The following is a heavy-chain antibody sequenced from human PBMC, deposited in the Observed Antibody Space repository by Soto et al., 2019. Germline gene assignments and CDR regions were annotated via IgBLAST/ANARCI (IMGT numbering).Heavy chain of an antibody. CDR3: AHRLERTYGSGPWYFDL. V-gene: IGHV2-5*02. D-gene: IGHD3-10*01. CDR1: GFSLSTSGVG. CDR2: IYWDDDK. Sequence: QITLKESGPTLVKPTQTLTLTCTFSGFSLSTSGVGVGWIRQPPGKALEWLALIYWDDDKRYSPSLKSRLTITKDTSNNQVVLTMTNMDPVDTATYYCAHRLERTYGSGPWYFDLWGRGTLVTVSS. J-gene: IGHJ2*01.